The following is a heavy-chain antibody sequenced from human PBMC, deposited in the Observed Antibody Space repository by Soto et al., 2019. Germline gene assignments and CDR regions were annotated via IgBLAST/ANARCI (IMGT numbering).Heavy chain of an antibody. J-gene: IGHJ4*02. Sequence: QVQLVESGGGVVQPGRSLRLSCAASGFTFSSYGMHWVRQAPGKGLEWVAVIWYDGSNKYYADSVKGRFTISRDNSKNTLYLQRTSLRAEATAVYYCARDRAGHSDYGGQGPRVTVSS. D-gene: IGHD3-10*01. V-gene: IGHV3-33*01. CDR1: GFTFSSYG. CDR3: ARDRAGHSDY. CDR2: IWYDGSNK.